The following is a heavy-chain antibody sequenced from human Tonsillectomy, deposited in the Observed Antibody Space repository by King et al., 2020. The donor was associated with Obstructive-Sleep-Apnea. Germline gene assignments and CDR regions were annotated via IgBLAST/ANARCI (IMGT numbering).Heavy chain of an antibody. D-gene: IGHD6-19*01. CDR2: IYYSGST. CDR3: ARHGSGWYLGVDY. Sequence: QLQESGPGLVKPSETLSLTCTVSSGSISSYYWSWIRQPPGKGLEWIGFIYYSGSTNYNPSLKSRVTMSVDTSKNQFSLTLSSVTAADTAVYYCARHGSGWYLGVDYWGQGTLVTVSS. V-gene: IGHV4-59*08. J-gene: IGHJ4*02. CDR1: SGSISSYY.